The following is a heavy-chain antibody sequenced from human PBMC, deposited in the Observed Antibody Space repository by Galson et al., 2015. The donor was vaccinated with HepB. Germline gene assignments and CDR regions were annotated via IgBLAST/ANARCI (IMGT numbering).Heavy chain of an antibody. V-gene: IGHV4-59*01. CDR1: GGSISSYY. D-gene: IGHD2-15*01. Sequence: ETLSLTCTVSGGSISSYYWSWIRQPPGKGLEWIGYIYYSGSTNYNPSLKSRVTISVDTSKNQFSLKLSSVTAADTAVYYCARVTFMGGNYFDYWGQGTLVTVSS. CDR3: ARVTFMGGNYFDY. CDR2: IYYSGST. J-gene: IGHJ4*02.